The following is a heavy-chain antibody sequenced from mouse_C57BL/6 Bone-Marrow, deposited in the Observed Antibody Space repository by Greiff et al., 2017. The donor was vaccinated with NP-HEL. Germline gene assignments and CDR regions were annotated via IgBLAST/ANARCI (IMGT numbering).Heavy chain of an antibody. CDR3: ADGPSDY. J-gene: IGHJ2*01. CDR1: GFNIKDDY. CDR2: IDPENGDT. V-gene: IGHV14-4*01. Sequence: VQLQQSGAELVRPGASVKLSCTASGFNIKDDYMHWVKQRPEQGLEWIGWIDPENGDTEYASKFQGKATITADTSSNTAYLQLSSLTSEDTAVYYCADGPSDYWGQGTTLTVSS. D-gene: IGHD2-3*01.